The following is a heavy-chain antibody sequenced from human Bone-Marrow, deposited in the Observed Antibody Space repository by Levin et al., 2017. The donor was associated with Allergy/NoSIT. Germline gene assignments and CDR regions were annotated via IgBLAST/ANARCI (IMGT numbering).Heavy chain of an antibody. CDR3: ARDLLYGSGSLNYYYMDV. J-gene: IGHJ6*03. V-gene: IGHV1-2*02. D-gene: IGHD3-10*01. CDR1: GYTFTGYY. CDR2: INPNSGGT. Sequence: ASVKVSCKASGYTFTGYYMHWVRQAPGQGLEWMGWINPNSGGTNYAQKFQGRVTMTRDTSISTAYMELSRLRSDDTAVYYCARDLLYGSGSLNYYYMDVWGKGTTVTVSS.